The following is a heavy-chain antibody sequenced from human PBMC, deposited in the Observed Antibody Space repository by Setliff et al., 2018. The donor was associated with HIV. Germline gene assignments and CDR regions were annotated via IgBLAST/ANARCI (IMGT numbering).Heavy chain of an antibody. D-gene: IGHD3-10*02. Sequence: GGSLRLSCVASGFTFSTYGMHWVRQAPGKGLEWVAFIGYDGSKKFYAESVKDRFTISRDNSKNTLYLQMSSLRVEDTAVYYCVKVSRGTVVRGVILVGYFDYWGQGTLVTVSS. CDR1: GFTFSTYG. J-gene: IGHJ4*02. CDR3: VKVSRGTVVRGVILVGYFDY. V-gene: IGHV3-30*02. CDR2: IGYDGSKK.